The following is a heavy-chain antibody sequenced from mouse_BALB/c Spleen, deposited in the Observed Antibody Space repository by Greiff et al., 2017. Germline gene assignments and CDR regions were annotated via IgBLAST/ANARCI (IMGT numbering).Heavy chain of an antibody. CDR3: ASHYYAMDY. Sequence: VKLQESGPGLVKPSQSLSLTCTVTGYSITSDYAWNWIRQFPGNKLEWMGYISYSGSTSYNPSLKSRISITRDTSKNQFFLQLNSVTTEDTATYYCASHYYAMDYWGQGTSVTVSS. V-gene: IGHV3-2*02. CDR1: GYSITSDYA. J-gene: IGHJ4*01. CDR2: ISYSGST.